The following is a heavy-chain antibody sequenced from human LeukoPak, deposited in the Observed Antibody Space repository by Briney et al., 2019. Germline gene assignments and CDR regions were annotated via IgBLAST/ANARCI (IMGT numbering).Heavy chain of an antibody. CDR1: GFTFSSYS. V-gene: IGHV3-23*01. CDR3: AKNFGSGTYYNYFDS. CDR2: ISGGAT. D-gene: IGHD3-10*01. J-gene: IGHJ4*02. Sequence: GGSLRLSCAASGFTFSSYSISWVRQAPGKGLEWVSLISGGATYYADSVEGRFTISRDNSENTLYLQINSLRAEDTAVFYCAKNFGSGTYYNYFDSWGQGTLVTVSS.